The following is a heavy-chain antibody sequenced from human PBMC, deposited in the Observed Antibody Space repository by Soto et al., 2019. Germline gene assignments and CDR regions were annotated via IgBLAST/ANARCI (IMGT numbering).Heavy chain of an antibody. Sequence: QITLKESGPTLVKPTQTLTLTCTFSGFSLSTSGVGVGWIRQPPGKALEWLALIYWDDDKRYSPSLKSRLTNTKDTSKNQVVLTMTNMDPVDTGTYYCARAAIPYYFDDWGQGTLVTVSS. V-gene: IGHV2-5*02. CDR2: IYWDDDK. CDR3: ARAAIPYYFDD. J-gene: IGHJ4*02. CDR1: GFSLSTSGVG.